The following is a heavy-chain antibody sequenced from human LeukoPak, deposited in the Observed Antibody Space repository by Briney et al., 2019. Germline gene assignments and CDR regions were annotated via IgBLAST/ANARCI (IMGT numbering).Heavy chain of an antibody. CDR3: ARVYAEALIRQNWFDP. CDR1: GYTFTSYD. Sequence: ASVKVSCKASGYTFTSYDINWVRQATGQGLEWMGWMNPNSGNAGYAQKFQGRVTMTRNTSISTAYMELSSLRSEDTAVYYCARVYAEALIRQNWFDPWGQGTLVTVSS. J-gene: IGHJ5*02. V-gene: IGHV1-8*01. D-gene: IGHD2-8*01. CDR2: MNPNSGNA.